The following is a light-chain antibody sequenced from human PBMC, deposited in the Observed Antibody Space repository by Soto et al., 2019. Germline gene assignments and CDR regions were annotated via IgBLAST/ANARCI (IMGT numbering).Light chain of an antibody. J-gene: IGKJ1*01. CDR2: DAS. CDR1: QSVSSY. V-gene: IGKV3-11*01. CDR3: QQRSNWPVT. Sequence: EIVLTQSPATLSLSPGEGATLSCRASQSVSSYLAWYQQKPGQAPRLLIYDASNRATGIPARFSGSGSRTDFTLSINGLAPEDFAVYFCQQRSNWPVTFGLGTKV.